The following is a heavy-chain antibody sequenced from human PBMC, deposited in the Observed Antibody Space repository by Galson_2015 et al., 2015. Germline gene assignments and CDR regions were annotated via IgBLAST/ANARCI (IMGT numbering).Heavy chain of an antibody. D-gene: IGHD4-11*01. CDR1: GFTFSNYA. J-gene: IGHJ4*02. CDR2: ISAGGSNT. Sequence: SLRLSCAASGFTFSNYAMSWVRQAPGKGLERVSDISAGGSNTYYADSVKGRFIISRDNSKNTLYLQMNSLRGEDTAVYFCAKETFPPPTALFDYWGQGTLVTVSS. CDR3: AKETFPPPTALFDY. V-gene: IGHV3-23*01.